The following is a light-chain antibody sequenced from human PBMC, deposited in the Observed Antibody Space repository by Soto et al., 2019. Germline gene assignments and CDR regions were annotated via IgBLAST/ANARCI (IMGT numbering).Light chain of an antibody. Sequence: QSVLTQPASVSGSPGQSITISCTGTSSDVGDYNYVSWYQQHPGKAPKLMIYEVSNRPSGVSNRFSGSKSGNTASLTISGLQAEDEADYYCSSYTGSTTVVFGGGTKVTVL. V-gene: IGLV2-14*01. J-gene: IGLJ3*02. CDR2: EVS. CDR1: SSDVGDYNY. CDR3: SSYTGSTTVV.